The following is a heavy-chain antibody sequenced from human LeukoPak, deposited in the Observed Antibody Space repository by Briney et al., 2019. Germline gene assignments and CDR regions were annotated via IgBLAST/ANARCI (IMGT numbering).Heavy chain of an antibody. Sequence: PSETLSLTCTVSGYSISSGYYWVWIRQPPGKGLEWIGSIYQSGRTYYNPSLKSRVTISVDTSKNQFSLKLSSVTAADTAVYYCAGYHAYGVTTPPLGYWGQGTLVTVSS. J-gene: IGHJ4*02. D-gene: IGHD4-17*01. CDR1: GYSISSGYY. CDR3: AGYHAYGVTTPPLGY. CDR2: IYQSGRT. V-gene: IGHV4-38-2*02.